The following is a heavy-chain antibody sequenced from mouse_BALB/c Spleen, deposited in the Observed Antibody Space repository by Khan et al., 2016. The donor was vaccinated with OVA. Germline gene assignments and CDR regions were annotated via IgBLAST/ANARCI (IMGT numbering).Heavy chain of an antibody. V-gene: IGHV1-7*01. D-gene: IGHD1-1*01. CDR2: INPSTGYT. CDR1: GYTFINYW. Sequence: QIQLVQSGAELAKPGASVKMSCKASGYTFINYWILWVKQRPGQGLEWIGYINPSTGYTEYNQNFKDKATLTADKSSSPAYMQLSSLTSEDFAVYYCARRGLRWDFDYWGQGTTLTVSS. CDR3: ARRGLRWDFDY. J-gene: IGHJ2*01.